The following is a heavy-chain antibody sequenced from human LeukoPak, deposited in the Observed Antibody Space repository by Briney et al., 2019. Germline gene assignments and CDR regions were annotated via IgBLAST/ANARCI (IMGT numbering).Heavy chain of an antibody. Sequence: PGGSLRLFCAATGFTFSNYAMHWVRQAPGKGLEWVAVIWSDGSTQYYTDSVKGRFTISRDNSKNTLYLQMNSLRAEDTAVYYCAKDPSIAARLGWFDPWGQGTLVTVSS. V-gene: IGHV3-33*06. CDR2: IWSDGSTQ. J-gene: IGHJ5*02. D-gene: IGHD6-6*01. CDR1: GFTFSNYA. CDR3: AKDPSIAARLGWFDP.